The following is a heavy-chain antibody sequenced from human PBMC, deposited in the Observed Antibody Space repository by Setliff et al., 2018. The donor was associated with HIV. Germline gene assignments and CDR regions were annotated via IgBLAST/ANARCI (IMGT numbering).Heavy chain of an antibody. D-gene: IGHD3-3*01. CDR2: INQSGIR. CDR3: ARGGGFWSGQLDY. CDR1: GGSFSDHS. Sequence: SETLSLTCAVYGGSFSDHSWTWIRQPPGKGREWSGEINQSGIRNFNPSLKSRVTMPIDTPKNQFSLKLSSVTAADTAVYFCARGGGFWSGQLDYWGQGTLVTVSS. J-gene: IGHJ4*02. V-gene: IGHV4-34*01.